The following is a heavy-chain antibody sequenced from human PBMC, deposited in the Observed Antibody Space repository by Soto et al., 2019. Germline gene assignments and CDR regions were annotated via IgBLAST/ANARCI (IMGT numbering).Heavy chain of an antibody. Sequence: NPSETLSLTCSVSGGSISSYFKNWIRQAPGKGLEWIGCIYDSGDANYNPSLKSRVTISLDTSKNQFSLKLSSVTAADTAVYYCVSSRTAVFGDALDIWALGXMVTVSS. CDR3: VSSRTAVFGDALDI. V-gene: IGHV4-59*03. D-gene: IGHD3-3*01. J-gene: IGHJ3*02. CDR1: GGSISSYF. CDR2: IYDSGDA.